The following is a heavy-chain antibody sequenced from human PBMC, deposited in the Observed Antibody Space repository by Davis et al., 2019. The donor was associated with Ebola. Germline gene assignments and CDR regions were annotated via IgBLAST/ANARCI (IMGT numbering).Heavy chain of an antibody. CDR2: IKSKTDGGTT. CDR1: GFTFSNAW. CDR3: TTGRAGLDY. Sequence: ESLKISCAASGFTFSNAWMSWLRQAPGKGLEWVGRIKSKTDGGTTDYAAPVKGRFTISRDDSKNTLYLQMNSLKTEDTAVYYCTTGRAGLDYWGQGTLVTVSS. D-gene: IGHD6-19*01. J-gene: IGHJ4*02. V-gene: IGHV3-15*01.